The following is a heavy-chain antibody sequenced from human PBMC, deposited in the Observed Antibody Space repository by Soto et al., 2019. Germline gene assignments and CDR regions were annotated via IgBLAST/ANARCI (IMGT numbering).Heavy chain of an antibody. Sequence: QVQLVQSRGEVKMPGASVTVSCKASGYSFTNYGISWVRQAPGQGLEWMGWISTLNGNTKLEQRFQGRVTMTTETSTTTDYMDMRSLTSDDTAVYYCARDGSYDSNGHWVADSVFDFGSQGTMVSVSS. D-gene: IGHD3-22*01. V-gene: IGHV1-18*01. CDR2: ISTLNGNT. J-gene: IGHJ3*01. CDR3: ARDGSYDSNGHWVADSVFDF. CDR1: GYSFTNYG.